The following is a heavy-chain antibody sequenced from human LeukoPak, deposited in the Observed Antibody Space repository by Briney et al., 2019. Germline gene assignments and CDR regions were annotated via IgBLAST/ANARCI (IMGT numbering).Heavy chain of an antibody. CDR1: GYTFSSYG. Sequence: SVNVSCKASGYTFSSYGISWVRQAPGQGLEWMGGIIPIFGTANYAQKFQGRVTITADESTSTAYMELSSLRSEDTAVYYCARADYSPGWFDPWGQGTLVTVSS. CDR3: ARADYSPGWFDP. V-gene: IGHV1-69*13. D-gene: IGHD4-11*01. J-gene: IGHJ5*02. CDR2: IIPIFGTA.